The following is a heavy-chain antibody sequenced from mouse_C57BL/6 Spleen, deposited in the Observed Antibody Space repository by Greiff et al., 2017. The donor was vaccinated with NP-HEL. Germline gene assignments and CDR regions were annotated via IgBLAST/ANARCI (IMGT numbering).Heavy chain of an antibody. V-gene: IGHV1-63*01. Sequence: VQGVESGAELVRPGTSVKMSCKASGYTFTNYWIGWAKQRPGHGLEWIGDIYPGGGYTNYNEKFKGKATLTADKSSSTAYMQFSSLTSEDSAIYYCARGTTVVATRWYFDVWGTGTTVTVSS. CDR3: ARGTTVVATRWYFDV. J-gene: IGHJ1*03. D-gene: IGHD1-1*01. CDR1: GYTFTNYW. CDR2: IYPGGGYT.